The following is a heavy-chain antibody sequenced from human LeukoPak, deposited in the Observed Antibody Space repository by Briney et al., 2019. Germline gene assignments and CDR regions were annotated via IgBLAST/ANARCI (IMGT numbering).Heavy chain of an antibody. CDR3: ARVEYSSSSFDY. Sequence: GRSLRLSCAASGFTFSSYAMHWVRQAPGKGLEWVAVISYDGSNKYYADSVKGRFTISRDNSKNTLYLQMNSLRAEETAVYYCARVEYSSSSFDYWGQGTLVTVSS. CDR2: ISYDGSNK. D-gene: IGHD6-6*01. CDR1: GFTFSSYA. V-gene: IGHV3-30-3*01. J-gene: IGHJ4*02.